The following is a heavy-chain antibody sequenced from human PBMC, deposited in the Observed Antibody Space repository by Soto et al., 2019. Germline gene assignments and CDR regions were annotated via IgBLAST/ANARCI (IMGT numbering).Heavy chain of an antibody. V-gene: IGHV1-69*01. D-gene: IGHD3-10*01. CDR2: IIPIFGTA. J-gene: IGHJ4*02. Sequence: QVQLVQSGAEVKKPGSSVKVSCKASGGTFSSYAISWVRQAPGQGLEWMGGIIPIFGTANYAQKFQGRVTLTADESTSTAYMELSSLRSEDTAVYYCARYRTYYYGSGSEYYFDYWGQGTLVTVSS. CDR1: GGTFSSYA. CDR3: ARYRTYYYGSGSEYYFDY.